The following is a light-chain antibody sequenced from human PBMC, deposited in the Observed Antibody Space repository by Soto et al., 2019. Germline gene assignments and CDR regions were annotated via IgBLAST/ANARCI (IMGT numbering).Light chain of an antibody. J-gene: IGKJ1*01. V-gene: IGKV3-20*01. CDR3: QQYGSSGT. Sequence: VFTQSPGTLSLKPGERATLSCRASQSVSNNYLAWYQQKPGQAPRLLIYGASNRATGIPDRFSGSGSGTDFTLTISRLEPEDFAVYYCQQYGSSGTFGQGTKVDI. CDR1: QSVSNNY. CDR2: GAS.